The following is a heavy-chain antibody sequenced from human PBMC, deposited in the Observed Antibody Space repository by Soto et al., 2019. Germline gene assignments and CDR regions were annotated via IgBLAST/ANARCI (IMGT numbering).Heavy chain of an antibody. J-gene: IGHJ6*03. CDR3: ARESIVVVVAATPNYYYYMDV. CDR2: INHSGGT. D-gene: IGHD2-15*01. CDR1: GGSFSGYY. V-gene: IGHV4-34*01. Sequence: QVQLQQWGAGLLKPSETLSLTCAVYGGSFSGYYWSWIRQPPGKGLEWMGEINHSGGTNYNPSLKSRVTISVDTSKNQFSLKLSSVTAADTAVYYCARESIVVVVAATPNYYYYMDVWGKGTTVTVSS.